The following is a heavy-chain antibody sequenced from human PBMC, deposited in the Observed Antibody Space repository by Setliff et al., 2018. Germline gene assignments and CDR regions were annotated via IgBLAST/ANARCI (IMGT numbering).Heavy chain of an antibody. D-gene: IGHD1-26*01. CDR3: TRDEALGTTPNYFKL. V-gene: IGHV3-21*01. CDR2: ISSSSRYI. CDR1: GFTFSVDR. Sequence: KPGGSLRLSCEASGFTFSVDRMNWVRQAPGKGLEWVSSISSSSRYIQYADSVQGRFSISRDNAKNSLYLQMNSLRAEDTAVYYCTRDEALGTTPNYFKLWGQGTQVTVSS. J-gene: IGHJ4*02.